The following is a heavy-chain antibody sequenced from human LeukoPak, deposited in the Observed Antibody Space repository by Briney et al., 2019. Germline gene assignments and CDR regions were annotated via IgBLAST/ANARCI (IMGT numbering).Heavy chain of an antibody. V-gene: IGHV3-23*01. CDR2: ISGSGGST. D-gene: IGHD1-26*01. CDR1: GFTFSSYA. Sequence: GSLRLSCAASGFTFSSYAMSGVRQAPGKGLEWVSAISGSGGSTYYADSVKGRFTISRDNSKNTLYLQMNSLRAEDTAVYYCAKAISVGATTDAADWGQGTLVTVSS. CDR3: AKAISVGATTDAAD. J-gene: IGHJ4*02.